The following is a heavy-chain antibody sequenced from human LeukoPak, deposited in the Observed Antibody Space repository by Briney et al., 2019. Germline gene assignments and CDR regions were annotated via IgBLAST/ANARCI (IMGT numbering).Heavy chain of an antibody. CDR3: ARDGRFPPEVLPRYFDY. J-gene: IGHJ4*02. D-gene: IGHD1-26*01. V-gene: IGHV4-39*07. CDR2: IYYSGST. Sequence: PSETLSLTCTVSGGSISSSSYYWGWIRQPPGKGLEWIGSIYYSGSTYYSPSLKSRVTISVETSKNQFSLKLSSVTAADTAVYYCARDGRFPPEVLPRYFDYWGQGTLVTVSS. CDR1: GGSISSSSYY.